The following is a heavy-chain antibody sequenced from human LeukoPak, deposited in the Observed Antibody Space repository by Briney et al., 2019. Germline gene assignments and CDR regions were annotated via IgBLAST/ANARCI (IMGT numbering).Heavy chain of an antibody. CDR3: AKDDYYYYGMDV. CDR1: GFTYSSYA. CDR2: ISGSGGST. J-gene: IGHJ6*02. Sequence: GGSLRLSCAASGFTYSSYAMSWVRQAPGKGLEWVSAISGSGGSTYYADSVKGRFTISRDNSKNTLYLQMNSLRAEDTAVYYCAKDDYYYYGMDVWGQGTTVTVSS. V-gene: IGHV3-23*01.